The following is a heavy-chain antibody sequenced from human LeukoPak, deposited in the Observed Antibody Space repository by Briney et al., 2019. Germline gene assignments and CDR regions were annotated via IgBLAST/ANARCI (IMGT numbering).Heavy chain of an antibody. D-gene: IGHD4-17*01. CDR1: GYTFTSYG. V-gene: IGHV1-18*01. CDR2: ISAYNGNT. Sequence: VSVKVSCKASGYTFTSYGISWVRQAPGQGLEWMGWISAYNGNTNYAQKLQGRVTMTTDTSTSTAYMELRSLRSDDTAVYYCASARGRDYGDYGEYDYWGQGTLVTVSS. J-gene: IGHJ4*02. CDR3: ASARGRDYGDYGEYDY.